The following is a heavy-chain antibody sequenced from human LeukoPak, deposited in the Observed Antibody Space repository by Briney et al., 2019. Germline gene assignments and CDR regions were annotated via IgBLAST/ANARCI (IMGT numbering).Heavy chain of an antibody. CDR3: AREAIVISAASGGAFDI. V-gene: IGHV3-53*01. Sequence: GGSLRLSCAASGFTFSSYWMSWVRQAPGKGLEWVSVIYSGGTTYYADSVKGRFTISRDNSKNTLYLQMNNLRAEDTAVYYCAREAIVISAASGGAFDIWGQGTMVTFSS. CDR1: GFTFSSYW. CDR2: IYSGGTT. J-gene: IGHJ3*02. D-gene: IGHD2-2*01.